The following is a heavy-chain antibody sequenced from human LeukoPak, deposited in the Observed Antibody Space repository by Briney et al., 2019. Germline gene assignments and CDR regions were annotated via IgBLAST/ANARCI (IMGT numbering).Heavy chain of an antibody. CDR2: INSDGSST. CDR3: ARDGVVVPAENYYCYGMDV. D-gene: IGHD2-2*01. V-gene: IGHV3-74*01. J-gene: IGHJ6*02. Sequence: GGSLRLSCAASGFTFSSYWMHWVRQAPGKGLVWVSRINSDGSSTSYADSVKGRFTISRDNAKNTLYLQMNSLRAEDTAVYYCARDGVVVPAENYYCYGMDVWGQGTTVTVSS. CDR1: GFTFSSYW.